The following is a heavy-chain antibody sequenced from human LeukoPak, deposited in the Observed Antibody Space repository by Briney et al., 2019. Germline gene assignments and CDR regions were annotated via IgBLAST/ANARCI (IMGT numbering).Heavy chain of an antibody. CDR3: ARGAAAGPALLQH. CDR1: GFTFSSYA. J-gene: IGHJ1*01. V-gene: IGHV3-30*01. Sequence: GRSLRLSCAASGFTFSSYAMHWVRQAPGKGPEWVAVISYDGSNKYYADSVKGRFTISRDNSKNTLYLQMNSLRAEDTAVYYCARGAAAGPALLQHWGQGTLVTVSS. D-gene: IGHD6-13*01. CDR2: ISYDGSNK.